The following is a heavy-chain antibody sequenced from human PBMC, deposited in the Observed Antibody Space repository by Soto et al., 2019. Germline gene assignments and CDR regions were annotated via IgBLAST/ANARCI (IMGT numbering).Heavy chain of an antibody. CDR1: GGSITYY. D-gene: IGHD3-10*01. CDR3: TRQGFGEVHGLVDV. CDR2: INSNGYS. V-gene: IGHV4-59*08. J-gene: IGHJ6*02. Sequence: SETLSLTYTVSGGSITYYWSLIRLSPGKGLEWIGYINSNGYSSYNPSLKSRVTLSVDTSKNQFSLKLSSVTAADAAVYYCTRQGFGEVHGLVDVWGQGTTVT.